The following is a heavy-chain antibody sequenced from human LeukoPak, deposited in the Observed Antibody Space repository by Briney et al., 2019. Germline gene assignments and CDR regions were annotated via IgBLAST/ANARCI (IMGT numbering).Heavy chain of an antibody. CDR2: IYTSGST. CDR3: ARDLVGIDAFDI. CDR1: GGSISSYY. Sequence: SQTLSLTCTVSGGSISSYYWSWIRQPAGKELEWIGRIYTSGSTNDNPSLKSRVTMSVDTSKNQFALKLSSVTAADTAVYYCARDLVGIDAFDIWGQGTMVTVSS. J-gene: IGHJ3*02. D-gene: IGHD2-15*01. V-gene: IGHV4-4*07.